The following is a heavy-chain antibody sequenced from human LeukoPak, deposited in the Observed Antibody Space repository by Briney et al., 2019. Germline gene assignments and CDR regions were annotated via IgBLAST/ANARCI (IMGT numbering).Heavy chain of an antibody. CDR3: ARRPGGETFFDY. CDR2: IYYSGST. CDR1: SGSISSGSYY. Sequence: SETLSLTCAASSGSISSGSYYWGWIRQPPGKGLEWIGYIYYSGSTNYNPSLKSRVTISVDTSKNQFSLKLSSVTAADTAVYYCARRPGGETFFDYWGQGTLVTVSS. V-gene: IGHV4-61*05. J-gene: IGHJ4*02. D-gene: IGHD4-23*01.